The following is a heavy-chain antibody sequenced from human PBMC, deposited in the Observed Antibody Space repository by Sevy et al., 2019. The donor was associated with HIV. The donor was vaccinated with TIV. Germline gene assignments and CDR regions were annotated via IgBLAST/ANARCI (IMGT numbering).Heavy chain of an antibody. V-gene: IGHV3-21*05. CDR2: ISTGTDHK. J-gene: IGHJ4*02. CDR1: GYTFPAFS. Sequence: GESLKISCTASGYTFPAFSFNWVRQAPGKGLEWLSYISTGTDHKYYADSAKGRFTISRDDAKNSVYLEMKSLRDQDKALYYCVRRGVDAYNVYFDLWGQGTLVTVSS. D-gene: IGHD3-10*01. CDR3: VRRGVDAYNVYFDL.